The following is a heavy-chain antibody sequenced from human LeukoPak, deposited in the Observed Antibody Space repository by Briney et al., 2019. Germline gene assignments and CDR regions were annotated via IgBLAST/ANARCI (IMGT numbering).Heavy chain of an antibody. Sequence: QPGGSLRLSCAASGFTFSSYWMHWVRQAPGKGLVWVSRINSDGSSTSYADSVKGRFTISRDNAKNTLYLQMNSLRAEDTAVYYCAREGGSGSYYYYYGMDVWGQGTTVTVFS. J-gene: IGHJ6*02. D-gene: IGHD3-10*01. CDR1: GFTFSSYW. V-gene: IGHV3-74*01. CDR3: AREGGSGSYYYYYGMDV. CDR2: INSDGSST.